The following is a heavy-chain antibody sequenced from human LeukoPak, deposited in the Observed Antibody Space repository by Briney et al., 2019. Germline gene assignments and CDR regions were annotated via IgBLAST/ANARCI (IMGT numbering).Heavy chain of an antibody. J-gene: IGHJ5*01. D-gene: IGHD1-1*01. CDR2: ISGDGGRR. V-gene: IGHV3-43*02. CDR3: AKDAGAAGTIRWFDS. Sequence: GGSLRLSCAASGFTFDAYVMHWVRHAPGKGLEWVSLISGDGGRRNYADSVKGRFTISRDNSKNSLYLEMNSLRTEDTALYYCAKDAGAAGTIRWFDSWGQGTLVTVSS. CDR1: GFTFDAYV.